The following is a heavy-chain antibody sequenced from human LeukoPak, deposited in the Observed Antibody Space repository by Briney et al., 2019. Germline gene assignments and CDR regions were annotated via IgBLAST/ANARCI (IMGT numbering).Heavy chain of an antibody. J-gene: IGHJ4*02. V-gene: IGHV3-48*02. CDR2: ISSSGSTI. CDR1: GFTFSRYS. D-gene: IGHD1-26*01. Sequence: PGRSLRLSCAASGFTFSRYSMNWVRQAPGKGLVWISYISSSGSTIYYADSVKGRFTISRDNAKNSLFLQMNSLRDEDTAVYYCARDPPVGATNYFDYWGRGTLVTVSS. CDR3: ARDPPVGATNYFDY.